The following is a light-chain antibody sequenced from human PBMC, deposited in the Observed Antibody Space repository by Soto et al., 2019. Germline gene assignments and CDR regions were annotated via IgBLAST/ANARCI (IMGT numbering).Light chain of an antibody. CDR1: SSDVGSYNL. Sequence: QSALTQPASVSGSPGQSITISCTGTSSDVGSYNLVSWYQQHPGKAPKHMIYEVTNRPSGVSSRFSGSRSGNTASLTISGLQAEDEADYYCCSYAGTSTFVVFGGGTKLTVL. J-gene: IGLJ2*01. CDR2: EVT. CDR3: CSYAGTSTFVV. V-gene: IGLV2-23*02.